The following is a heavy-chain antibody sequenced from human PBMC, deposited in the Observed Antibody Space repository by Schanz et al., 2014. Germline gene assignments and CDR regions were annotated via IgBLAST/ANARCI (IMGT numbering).Heavy chain of an antibody. D-gene: IGHD3-3*01. V-gene: IGHV1-18*01. CDR3: VTEKRMESGTWAKAFDI. CDR1: GYIFGSHG. CDR2: INAHTGNT. J-gene: IGHJ3*02. Sequence: QLMQSGSEVRKPGASVKVSCKASGYIFGSHGMTWVRQAPGQGPELMGWINAHTGNTQYAQKFQGRVNMTRDTVTTTVHLELTRLRSDDTAMYYCVTEKRMESGTWAKAFDIWGQGTWGTVSS.